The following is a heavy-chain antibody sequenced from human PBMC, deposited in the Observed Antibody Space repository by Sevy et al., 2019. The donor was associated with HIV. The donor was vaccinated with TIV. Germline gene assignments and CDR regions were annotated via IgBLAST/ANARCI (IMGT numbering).Heavy chain of an antibody. J-gene: IGHJ3*02. CDR1: GYTFSVYD. CDR2: LNPSSSNT. V-gene: IGHV1-8*03. Sequence: VSVKVSCKASGYTFSVYDINWVRQVTRQGLEWMGWLNPSSSNTGYAENFQGRVTFTMDSSTSTGYMEMSSLRSEDTAVYYCARAAAGAYDAFDIWGQGTLVTVSS. CDR3: ARAAAGAYDAFDI. D-gene: IGHD6-13*01.